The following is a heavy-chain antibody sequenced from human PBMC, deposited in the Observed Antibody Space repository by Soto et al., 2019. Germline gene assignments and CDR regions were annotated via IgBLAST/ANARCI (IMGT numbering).Heavy chain of an antibody. CDR3: ARTTQWLLSYGMDV. CDR2: INPNSGGT. Sequence: ASVKVSCRASGGTFSSYAISWVRQAPGQGLEWMGWINPNSGGTNYAQKFQGRVTMTRDTSISTAYMELSRLRSDDTAVYYCARTTQWLLSYGMDVWGQGTTVTVSS. V-gene: IGHV1-2*02. J-gene: IGHJ6*02. CDR1: GGTFSSYA. D-gene: IGHD6-19*01.